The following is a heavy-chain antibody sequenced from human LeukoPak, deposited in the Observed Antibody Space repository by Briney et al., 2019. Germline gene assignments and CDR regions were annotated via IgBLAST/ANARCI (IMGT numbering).Heavy chain of an antibody. Sequence: GGSLRLSCASSRFIVSNNYMSWVRQAPGKGLECVSVIYSGGTTYYADSVKGRFTISRDNSKNSLLLQRNTLRAADTAVYYCARDRGTNFYPYGLDVWGQGTTVTVSS. CDR3: ARDRGTNFYPYGLDV. J-gene: IGHJ6*02. V-gene: IGHV3-66*01. CDR1: RFIVSNNY. CDR2: IYSGGTT. D-gene: IGHD2/OR15-2a*01.